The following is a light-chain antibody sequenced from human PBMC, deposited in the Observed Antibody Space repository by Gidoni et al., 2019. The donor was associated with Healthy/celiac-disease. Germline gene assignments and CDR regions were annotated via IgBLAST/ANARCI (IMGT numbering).Light chain of an antibody. V-gene: IGLV2-18*01. CDR3: SLYTSSSTFV. Sequence: QSALTQPPSVSGSPGQSVTISCTGPSSDVGSYNRVSWYQQPPGTAPKLMLYEVSNRPSGVPDRFSGSKSGNTASLTISGLQAEDEADYYCSLYTSSSTFVFGGGTKLTVL. CDR2: EVS. J-gene: IGLJ2*01. CDR1: SSDVGSYNR.